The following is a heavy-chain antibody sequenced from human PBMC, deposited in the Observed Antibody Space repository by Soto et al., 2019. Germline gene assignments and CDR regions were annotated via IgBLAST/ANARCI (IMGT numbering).Heavy chain of an antibody. D-gene: IGHD3-3*01. CDR2: ISADNGHT. CDR3: ARAPMRFLEWSYGGMAV. CDR1: GYTLTSYG. Sequence: QVQLVQSGDDVKKPGDSVKVSCKASGYTLTSYGISWVRQAPGQGLEWVGWISADNGHTIYAERLQGRVTVTADTATRTVYMELRSLRPDDTALYYCARAPMRFLEWSYGGMAVWGQGTTVTVSS. V-gene: IGHV1-18*01. J-gene: IGHJ6*02.